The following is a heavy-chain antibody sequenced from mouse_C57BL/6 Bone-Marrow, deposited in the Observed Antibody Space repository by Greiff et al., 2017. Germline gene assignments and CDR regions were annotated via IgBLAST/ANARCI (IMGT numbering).Heavy chain of an antibody. V-gene: IGHV1-19*01. CDR1: GYTFTDYY. D-gene: IGHD4-1*01. J-gene: IGHJ2*01. CDR3: ARGANWDYFDY. Sequence: VKPGASVKMSCKASGYTFTDYYMNWVKQSHGKSLEWIGVINPYNGGTSYNQKFKGKATLTVDKSSSTAYMELNSLTSEDSAVYYCARGANWDYFDYWGQGTTLTVSS. CDR2: INPYNGGT.